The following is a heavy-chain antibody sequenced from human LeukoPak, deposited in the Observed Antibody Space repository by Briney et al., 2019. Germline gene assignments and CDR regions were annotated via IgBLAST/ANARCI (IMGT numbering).Heavy chain of an antibody. V-gene: IGHV3-30*04. J-gene: IGHJ4*02. CDR1: GFIFSSYA. D-gene: IGHD3-10*01. CDR2: ISYDGSNK. CDR3: AREGTDYYGSGSYYFDY. Sequence: PGRSLRLSCAASGFIFSSYAMHWVRQAPGKGLEWVAVISYDGSNKYYADSVKGRFTISRDNSKNTLYLQMNSLRAEDTAVYYCAREGTDYYGSGSYYFDYWGQGTLVTVSS.